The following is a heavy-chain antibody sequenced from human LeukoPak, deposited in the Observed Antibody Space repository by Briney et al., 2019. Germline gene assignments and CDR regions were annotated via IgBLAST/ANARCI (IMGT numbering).Heavy chain of an antibody. CDR1: GYTFTSYY. J-gene: IGHJ4*02. CDR3: ARDAYDSSGYYLRATVPVDY. CDR2: INPSGGST. V-gene: IGHV1-46*01. D-gene: IGHD3-22*01. Sequence: ASVKGSCKASGYTFTSYYMHWVRQAPGQGLEWMGIINPSGGSTSYAQKFQGRVTMTRDTSTSTVYMELSSLRSEDTAVYYCARDAYDSSGYYLRATVPVDYWGQGTLVTVSS.